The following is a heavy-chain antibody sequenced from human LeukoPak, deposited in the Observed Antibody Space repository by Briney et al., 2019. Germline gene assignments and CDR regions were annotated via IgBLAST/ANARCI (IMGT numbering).Heavy chain of an antibody. CDR2: ISAGADST. CDR1: AFTFSSYA. V-gene: IGHV3-23*01. Sequence: GGSLRLSCAASAFTFSSYAMSWVRQAPGNGLEWVSAISAGADSTYYADSVQGRFTISRDNSKNTLYLQMSGLRAEDRAVYFCARGAYGDYDSWGQGTLVTVSS. D-gene: IGHD4-17*01. CDR3: ARGAYGDYDS. J-gene: IGHJ5*01.